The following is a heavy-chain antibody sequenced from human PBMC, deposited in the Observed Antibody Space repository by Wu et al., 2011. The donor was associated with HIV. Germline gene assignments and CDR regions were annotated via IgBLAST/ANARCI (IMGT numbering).Heavy chain of an antibody. Sequence: QVQLVQSGAEVKKPGSSVKVSCKASGGTFSSYAISWVRQAPRQGLEWMGRIIPVFGTANYAQRFQDRVTITADTSTSTAYMELSSLRSEDTAVYYCARGLYGPTSRGYGMDVWGQGTTFTVSS. J-gene: IGHJ6*02. CDR3: ARGLYGPTSRGYGMDV. CDR1: GGTFSSYA. D-gene: IGHD2/OR15-2a*01. V-gene: IGHV1-69*14. CDR2: IIPVFGTA.